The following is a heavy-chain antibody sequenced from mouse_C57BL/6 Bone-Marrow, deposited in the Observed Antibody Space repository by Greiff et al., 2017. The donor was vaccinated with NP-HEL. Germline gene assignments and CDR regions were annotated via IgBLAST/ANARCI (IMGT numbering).Heavy chain of an antibody. D-gene: IGHD1-1*01. J-gene: IGHJ2*01. CDR1: GFTFTDYY. Sequence: DVKLVESGGGLVQPGGSLSLSCAASGFTFTDYYMSWVRQPPGKALEWLGFIRNKANGYTTEYSASVKGRFTISRDNSQSILYLQMNALRAEDSATYYCARYKGSSGYFDYWGQGTTLTVSS. V-gene: IGHV7-3*01. CDR3: ARYKGSSGYFDY. CDR2: IRNKANGYTT.